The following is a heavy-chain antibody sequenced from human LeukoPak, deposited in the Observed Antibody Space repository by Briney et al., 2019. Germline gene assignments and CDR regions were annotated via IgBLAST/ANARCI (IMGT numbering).Heavy chain of an antibody. CDR1: GFAFDDYD. J-gene: IGHJ6*03. CDR3: ARGGYSYGYAGVSPHYMAF. V-gene: IGHV3-20*04. Sequence: GGSLRLSCAASGFAFDDYDMSWVRQAPGKGLEWVSGINWNGGSTGYTDSVKGRFTISRDNAKNSLFLQMSSLRAEDTALYFCARGGYSYGYAGVSPHYMAFWGKGTTVTVSS. CDR2: INWNGGST. D-gene: IGHD5-18*01.